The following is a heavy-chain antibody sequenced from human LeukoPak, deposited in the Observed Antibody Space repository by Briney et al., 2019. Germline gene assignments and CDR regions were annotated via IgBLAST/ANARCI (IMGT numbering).Heavy chain of an antibody. CDR2: IYCGGST. J-gene: IGHJ4*02. CDR3: ARVGTMTMAEYYFDY. CDR1: GFTVSSNY. Sequence: GGSLRLSCAASGFTVSSNYMSWLRQAPGKGLEWVSVIYCGGSTYYAASVKGRFTISRDNSKNTLYLQMNSLRAEDTAVYYCARVGTMTMAEYYFDYWGQGTLVTVSS. V-gene: IGHV3-66*02. D-gene: IGHD4/OR15-4a*01.